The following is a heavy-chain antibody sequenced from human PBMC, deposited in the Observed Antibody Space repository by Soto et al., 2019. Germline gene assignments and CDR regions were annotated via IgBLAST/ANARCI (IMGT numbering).Heavy chain of an antibody. CDR2: IYYSGST. Sequence: SVTLSLTCTITCYSIRCYYWTWIPQPPGKGLEWIGYIYYSGSTNYNPSLKSRVTISVDTSKNQFSLKLSSVTAADTAVYYCARMVRGVIGYYYGMDVWGQGTTVT. CDR1: CYSIRCYY. CDR3: ARMVRGVIGYYYGMDV. J-gene: IGHJ6*02. V-gene: IGHV4-59*01. D-gene: IGHD3-10*01.